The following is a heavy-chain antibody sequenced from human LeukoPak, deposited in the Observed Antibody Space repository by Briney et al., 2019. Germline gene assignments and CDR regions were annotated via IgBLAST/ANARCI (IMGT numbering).Heavy chain of an antibody. Sequence: SETLSLTCTVSGGSISSSSYYWGWIRQPPGKGLEWIGSIYYSGSTYYNPPLKSRVTISVDTSKNQFSLKLSSVTAADTAVYYCARDLPYSSGWSNGNAFDIWGQGTMVTVSS. CDR3: ARDLPYSSGWSNGNAFDI. CDR1: GGSISSSSYY. CDR2: IYYSGST. D-gene: IGHD6-19*01. V-gene: IGHV4-39*07. J-gene: IGHJ3*02.